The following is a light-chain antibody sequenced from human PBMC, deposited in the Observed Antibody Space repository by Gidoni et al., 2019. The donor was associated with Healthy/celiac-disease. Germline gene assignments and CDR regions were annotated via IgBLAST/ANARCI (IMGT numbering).Light chain of an antibody. CDR1: SSDVGGYNY. V-gene: IGLV2-14*01. Sequence: HSAIPPPASLAGSRRPSITISCTGTSSDVGGYNYVSWYKQHPGQAPKLMIYDVSNRPSGVSNRCSGSKSGNTASLTISGSQAEDEADYYCSSETSSSTRVVFGGGTKLTVL. J-gene: IGLJ2*01. CDR2: DVS. CDR3: SSETSSSTRVV.